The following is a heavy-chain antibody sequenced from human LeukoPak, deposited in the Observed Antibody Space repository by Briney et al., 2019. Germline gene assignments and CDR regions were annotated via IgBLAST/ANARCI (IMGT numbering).Heavy chain of an antibody. CDR2: INQDGGTR. V-gene: IGHV3-7*01. CDR3: ARDMKGSLDY. CDR1: GFTFSNTW. J-gene: IGHJ4*02. Sequence: PGGSLRLSCAASGFTFSNTWMAWVREAPGKGLDWVANINQDGGTRQYADSVRGRFTISRDNAKNSLYLEMNSLRAEDTGLYHCARDMKGSLDYWGQGTLVTVSS. D-gene: IGHD3-16*01.